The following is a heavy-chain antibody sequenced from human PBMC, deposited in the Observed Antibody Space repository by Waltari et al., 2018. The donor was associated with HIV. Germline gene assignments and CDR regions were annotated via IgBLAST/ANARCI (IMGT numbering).Heavy chain of an antibody. D-gene: IGHD1-20*01. Sequence: QVQLEQWGAGLLKPSETLSLTCAVYNGSFTNYFWGWVRQSPGKGLEWIGEIGDRGSTTYNPSLKGRIAISVDTSKNQFSLKMTSVTAADTALYYCASRPISLVVGIGFDVWSQGTEVTVSS. V-gene: IGHV4-34*01. CDR2: IGDRGST. CDR1: NGSFTNYF. J-gene: IGHJ3*01. CDR3: ASRPISLVVGIGFDV.